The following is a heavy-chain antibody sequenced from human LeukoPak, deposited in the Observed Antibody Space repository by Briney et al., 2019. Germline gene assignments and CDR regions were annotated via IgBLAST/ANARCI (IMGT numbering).Heavy chain of an antibody. Sequence: SVKVSCKASGYTFAGYYMHWVRQAPGQGLEWMGWINPNSGGTNYAQKFQGRVTMTRDTSISTAYMELSRLRSDDTAVYYCARAPSLILYYYDSSGYCDYWGQGTLVTVSS. D-gene: IGHD3-22*01. V-gene: IGHV1-2*02. CDR1: GYTFAGYY. CDR3: ARAPSLILYYYDSSGYCDY. CDR2: INPNSGGT. J-gene: IGHJ4*02.